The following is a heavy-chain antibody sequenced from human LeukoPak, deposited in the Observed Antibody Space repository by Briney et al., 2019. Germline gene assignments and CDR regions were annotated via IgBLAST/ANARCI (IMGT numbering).Heavy chain of an antibody. CDR2: IHSDGSNT. Sequence: PGGPLRLSCAASGFTFSSYGIHWVRQAQGKGLAWVAFIHSDGSNTYYADSVKGRFTISRDNSKNTLFLQMNSLRAEDTAVYYCAKSFEGLSRYFDYWGQGTLVTVSS. J-gene: IGHJ4*02. D-gene: IGHD3/OR15-3a*01. CDR3: AKSFEGLSRYFDY. CDR1: GFTFSSYG. V-gene: IGHV3-30*02.